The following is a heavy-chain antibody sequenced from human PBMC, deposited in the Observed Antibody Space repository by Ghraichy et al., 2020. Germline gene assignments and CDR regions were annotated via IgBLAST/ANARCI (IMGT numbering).Heavy chain of an antibody. CDR2: ISGSGGST. J-gene: IGHJ4*02. CDR3: AKGRSSSWYLAALPLYFDY. V-gene: IGHV3-23*01. Sequence: GGSLRLSCAASGFTFSSYAMSWVRQAPGKGLEWVSAISGSGGSTYYADSVKGRFTISRDNSKNTLYLQMNSLRAEDTAVYYCAKGRSSSWYLAALPLYFDYWGQGTLVTVSS. D-gene: IGHD6-13*01. CDR1: GFTFSSYA.